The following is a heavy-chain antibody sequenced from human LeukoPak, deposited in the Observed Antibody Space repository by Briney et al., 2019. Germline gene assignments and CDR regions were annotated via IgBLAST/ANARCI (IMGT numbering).Heavy chain of an antibody. CDR2: IIPILGIA. CDR1: GGTFSSYA. Sequence: GASVKVSCKASGGTFSSYAISWVRQAPGQGLEWMGRIIPILGIANYAQKFQGRVTITADKSTSTAYMELSSLRSEDTAVYYCARDHSWRPLGNWGQGTLVTVSS. D-gene: IGHD7-27*01. J-gene: IGHJ4*02. V-gene: IGHV1-69*04. CDR3: ARDHSWRPLGN.